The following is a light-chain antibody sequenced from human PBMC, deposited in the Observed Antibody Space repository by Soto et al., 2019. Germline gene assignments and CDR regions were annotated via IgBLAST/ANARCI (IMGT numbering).Light chain of an antibody. CDR2: HAS. CDR1: QSISAW. J-gene: IGKJ1*01. Sequence: DIQMTQSPSTLSATAGDRVTITCRASQSISAWLAWYQQKPGTAPKLLIYHASTLESGVPSRFSGSGSGTEFTLTISSLQPDDFATYYCQQYNSYSFGQGTKGDIK. CDR3: QQYNSYS. V-gene: IGKV1-5*01.